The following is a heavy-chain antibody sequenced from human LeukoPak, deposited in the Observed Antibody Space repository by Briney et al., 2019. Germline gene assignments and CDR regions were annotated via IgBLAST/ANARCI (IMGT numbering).Heavy chain of an antibody. J-gene: IGHJ4*02. Sequence: SETLSLTCAVYGGSFSGYYWSWIRQPPGKGLEWIGEITHSGSTVYTPSLKSRVTISVDTSKKQFSLRLSSVTAADTAVYYCATSTPYSGRQAGYFDYWGQGTLVTVSS. D-gene: IGHD1-26*01. CDR3: ATSTPYSGRQAGYFDY. V-gene: IGHV4-34*01. CDR1: GGSFSGYY. CDR2: ITHSGST.